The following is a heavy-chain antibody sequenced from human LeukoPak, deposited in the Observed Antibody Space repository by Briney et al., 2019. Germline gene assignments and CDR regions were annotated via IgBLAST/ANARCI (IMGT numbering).Heavy chain of an antibody. CDR3: ARRGYYSSDYYFDY. V-gene: IGHV4-59*08. CDR1: GGSINTYY. D-gene: IGHD2-15*01. CDR2: IHYTGST. Sequence: SETLSLTCTVSGGSINTYYWSWIRQPPGKGLECIGFIHYTGSTNYNPSLKSRVSISVDTSKNHFSLRLSSVTAADTAVYYCARRGYYSSDYYFDYWGQGTLVTVSS. J-gene: IGHJ4*02.